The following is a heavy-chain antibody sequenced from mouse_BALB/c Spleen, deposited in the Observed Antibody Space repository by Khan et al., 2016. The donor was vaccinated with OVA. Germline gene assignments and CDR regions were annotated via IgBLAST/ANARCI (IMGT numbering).Heavy chain of an antibody. J-gene: IGHJ3*01. CDR2: VSTGGHYT. D-gene: IGHD1-1*01. Sequence: DVKLVESGGDVVKPGGSLKLSCAASGFTFSTYGMSWVRQTPDKRLEWVATVSTGGHYTYYPDTVKGRFTISRDNAKNTLYLKMNSLKSEDTAMFYGARLAYYYDSEGFAYWGQGTLVTVSA. V-gene: IGHV5-6*02. CDR1: GFTFSTYG. CDR3: ARLAYYYDSEGFAY.